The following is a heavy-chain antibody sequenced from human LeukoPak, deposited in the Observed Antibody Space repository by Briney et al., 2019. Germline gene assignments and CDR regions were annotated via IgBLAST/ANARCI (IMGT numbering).Heavy chain of an antibody. D-gene: IGHD3-10*01. CDR3: ASRMVRGVIFQWDY. CDR1: GFTLSSYE. CDR2: ISSSGSTI. V-gene: IGHV3-11*01. Sequence: GGSLRLSCTASGFTLSSYEMSWIRQAPGKGLEWVSYISSSGSTIYYADSVRGRFTISRDNAKNSLYLQMNSLRAEDTAVYYCASRMVRGVIFQWDYWGQGTLVTVSS. J-gene: IGHJ4*02.